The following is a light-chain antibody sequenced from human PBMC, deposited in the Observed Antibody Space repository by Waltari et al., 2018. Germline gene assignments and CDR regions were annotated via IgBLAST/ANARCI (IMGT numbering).Light chain of an antibody. J-gene: IGLJ2*01. CDR2: DID. CDR3: SVWDDSLSGPV. Sequence: QSVVTQPPSASGAPGQRVPISCSGSSSNVGSSSINWYQQLPGTAPKVVMYDIDRRPSGVPDRFSGSRSGTTASLTISGLQSEDEADYYCSVWDDSLSGPVFGGGTKLTVL. V-gene: IGLV1-44*01. CDR1: SSNVGSSS.